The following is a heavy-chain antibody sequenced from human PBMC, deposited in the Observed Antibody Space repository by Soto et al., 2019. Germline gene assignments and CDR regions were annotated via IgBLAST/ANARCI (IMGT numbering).Heavy chain of an antibody. V-gene: IGHV3-21*01. CDR3: AREKESLWFGELCGMDV. Sequence: PGGSLRLSCAASGFTFSSYSMNWVRQAPGKGLEWVSSISSSSSYIYYADSVKGRFTISRDNAKNSLYLQMNSLRAEDTAVYYCAREKESLWFGELCGMDVWGQGTTVTVSS. J-gene: IGHJ6*02. CDR1: GFTFSSYS. D-gene: IGHD3-10*01. CDR2: ISSSSSYI.